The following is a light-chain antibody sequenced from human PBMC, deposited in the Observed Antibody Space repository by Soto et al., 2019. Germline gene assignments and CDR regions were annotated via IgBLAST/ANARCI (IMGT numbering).Light chain of an antibody. CDR1: SSDVGGYSS. J-gene: IGLJ2*01. Sequence: QSALTQPPSASGSPGQSVTISCTGTSSDVGGYSSVSWYQQYPGEAPKLMIYEVTQRPSGVPDRFSGSRSGNTASLTVSGLQAEDEADYYCSSYAGRVVFGGGTKLTVL. CDR2: EVT. CDR3: SSYAGRVV. V-gene: IGLV2-8*01.